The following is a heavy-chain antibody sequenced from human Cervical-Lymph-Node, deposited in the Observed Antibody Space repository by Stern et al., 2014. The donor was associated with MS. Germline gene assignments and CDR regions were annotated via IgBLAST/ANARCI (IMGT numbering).Heavy chain of an antibody. CDR2: IYPNDSDT. CDR3: ARHYGYYFDF. Sequence: EVQLVASGVEVKKPGESLKISCKVSENIFSNFWIGWLRQMPGKGLEYVGIIYPNDSDTKYSPSFEGQVTISADKSINTAYLHWSSLKASDTAIYYCARHYGYYFDFWGQGTLVTVSS. D-gene: IGHD4-17*01. V-gene: IGHV5-51*01. J-gene: IGHJ4*02. CDR1: ENIFSNFW.